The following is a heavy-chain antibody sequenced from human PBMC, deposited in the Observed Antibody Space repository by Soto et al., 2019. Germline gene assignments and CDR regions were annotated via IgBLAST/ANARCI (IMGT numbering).Heavy chain of an antibody. CDR3: ASSSCLWSGDLLHVLDV. V-gene: IGHV4-31*03. Sequence: SETLSLTCTVSGGSISSGGYYWSWIRQHPGKGLEWIGYIYYSGSTYYNPSLKSRVPISVDTSKNQFSLKLSSVTSADTALYFCASSSCLWSGDLLHVLDVPGRGTSVTGSS. CDR1: GGSISSGGYY. D-gene: IGHD3-10*01. J-gene: IGHJ6*04. CDR2: IYYSGST.